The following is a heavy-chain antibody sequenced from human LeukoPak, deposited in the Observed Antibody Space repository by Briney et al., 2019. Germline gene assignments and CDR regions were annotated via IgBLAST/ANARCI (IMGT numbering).Heavy chain of an antibody. V-gene: IGHV3-23*01. CDR2: ISGSGGST. J-gene: IGHJ4*02. Sequence: GGSLRLSCAASGFTFSSYAMSWVRQAPGKGLEWVSAISGSGGSTYYADSVEGRFTIPRDNSKNTLYLQMNSLRAEDTAVYYCAKMYSSGWYFLFDYWGQGTLVTVSS. CDR1: GFTFSSYA. D-gene: IGHD6-19*01. CDR3: AKMYSSGWYFLFDY.